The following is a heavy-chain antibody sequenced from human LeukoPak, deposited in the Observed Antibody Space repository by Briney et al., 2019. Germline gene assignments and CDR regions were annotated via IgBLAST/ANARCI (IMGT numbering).Heavy chain of an antibody. CDR3: ARFGITVVRGGKYYFDY. J-gene: IGHJ4*02. CDR2: IYYSVAT. Sequence: SETLSLTCTLSVGAISNYYWSCIRQPPGKGLEWIRHIYYSVATKYNPSLRSRITISVDTSKNHFSLMLSSVTAADTAVYYCARFGITVVRGGKYYFDYWGQGTLVTVSS. D-gene: IGHD3-10*01. V-gene: IGHV4-59*08. CDR1: VGAISNYY.